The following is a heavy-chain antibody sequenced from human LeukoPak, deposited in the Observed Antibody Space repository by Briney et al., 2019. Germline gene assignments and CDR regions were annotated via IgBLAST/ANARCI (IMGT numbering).Heavy chain of an antibody. CDR2: INHGGST. CDR1: GGSFSGYY. J-gene: IGHJ5*02. V-gene: IGHV4-34*01. CDR3: AREGDTYYYDSSGYYVGHWFDP. D-gene: IGHD3-22*01. Sequence: SETLSLTCAVYGGSFSGYYWSWIRQPPGKGLEWIGEINHGGSTNYNPSLKSRVTISVDTSKNQFSLKLSSVTAADTAVYYCAREGDTYYYDSSGYYVGHWFDPWGQGTLVTVSS.